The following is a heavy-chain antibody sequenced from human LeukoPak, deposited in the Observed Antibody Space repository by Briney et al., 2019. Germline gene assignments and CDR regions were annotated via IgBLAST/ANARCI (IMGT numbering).Heavy chain of an antibody. V-gene: IGHV3-21*01. Sequence: GGSLRLSCAASGFTFSNYSMNWVRQAPGRGLEWVSSVSSSSIYIYYADSMKGRFTISRDNAKNSLYLQMNSLRAEDTAIYYCARGVNGYDSHYYCGLDVWGRGTTVTVSS. CDR2: VSSSSIYI. CDR1: GFTFSNYS. J-gene: IGHJ6*04. CDR3: ARGVNGYDSHYYCGLDV. D-gene: IGHD5-12*01.